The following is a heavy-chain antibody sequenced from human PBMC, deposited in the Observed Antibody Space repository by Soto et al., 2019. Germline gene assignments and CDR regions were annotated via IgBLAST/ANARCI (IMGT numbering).Heavy chain of an antibody. D-gene: IGHD1-26*01. CDR2: IGTAGDP. CDR1: GFTFSSYD. J-gene: IGHJ5*02. V-gene: IGHV3-13*05. CDR3: ARGVISGSDVPHWSDP. Sequence: GGSLRLSCAASGFTFSSYDMHWVRQATGKGLEWVSAIGTAGDPYYPGSVKGRFTISRENAKNSLYLQMNSLRAGDTAVYYCARGVISGSDVPHWSDPWAQGTLVTVSS.